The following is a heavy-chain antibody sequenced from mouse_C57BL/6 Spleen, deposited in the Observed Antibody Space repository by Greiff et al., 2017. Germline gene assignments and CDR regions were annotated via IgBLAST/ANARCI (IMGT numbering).Heavy chain of an antibody. CDR3: ARGLFYYGSSLYAMDY. V-gene: IGHV1-56*01. Sequence: VQLQQSGPELVRPGASVKISCKAPGYTFTSHWMQWVRQRPGQGLEWIGEIFPGSGSTYYNEKFKGKATLTVDTSSSTAYMQLSSLTSEDSAVYFGARGLFYYGSSLYAMDYWGQGTSVTVSS. CDR2: IFPGSGST. CDR1: GYTFTSHW. D-gene: IGHD1-1*01. J-gene: IGHJ4*01.